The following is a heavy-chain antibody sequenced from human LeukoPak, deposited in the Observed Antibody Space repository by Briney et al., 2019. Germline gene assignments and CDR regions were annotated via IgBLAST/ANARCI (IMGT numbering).Heavy chain of an antibody. CDR2: ISWNSGSI. J-gene: IGHJ4*02. CDR3: AKDLYDSSGLTFDY. Sequence: PGGSLRLSCAASGFTFDDYAMHWVRQAPGKGLEWVSGISWNSGSIGYGDSVKGRFTISRDNAKNSLYLQMNSLRAEDTALYYCAKDLYDSSGLTFDYWGQGTLVTVSS. V-gene: IGHV3-9*01. CDR1: GFTFDDYA. D-gene: IGHD3-22*01.